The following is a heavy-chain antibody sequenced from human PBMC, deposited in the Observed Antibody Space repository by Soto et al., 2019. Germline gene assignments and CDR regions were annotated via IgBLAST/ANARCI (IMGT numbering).Heavy chain of an antibody. V-gene: IGHV3-23*01. CDR3: AKEGILWFGEYFNPLYYYYYGMDV. D-gene: IGHD3-10*01. J-gene: IGHJ6*02. Sequence: PGGSLRLSCAASGFTFSSYAMSWVRQAPGKGLEWVSAISGSGGSTYYADSVKGRFTISRDNSKNTLYLQMNSLRAEDTAVYYCAKEGILWFGEYFNPLYYYYYGMDVWGQGTTVTVSS. CDR1: GFTFSSYA. CDR2: ISGSGGST.